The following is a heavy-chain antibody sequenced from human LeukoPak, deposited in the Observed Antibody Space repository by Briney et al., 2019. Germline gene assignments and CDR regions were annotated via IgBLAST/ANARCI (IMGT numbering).Heavy chain of an antibody. D-gene: IGHD5-18*01. CDR2: INHSGST. CDR3: ASGYSYGYNALDY. J-gene: IGHJ4*02. CDR1: GGSFSGYY. V-gene: IGHV4-34*01. Sequence: SETLSLTCAVYGGSFSGYYWNWIRQPPGKGLEWIGEINHSGSTNYNPSLKSRVTISVDTSKNQFSLKLSSVTAVDTAVYYCASGYSYGYNALDYWGQGTLVTVSS.